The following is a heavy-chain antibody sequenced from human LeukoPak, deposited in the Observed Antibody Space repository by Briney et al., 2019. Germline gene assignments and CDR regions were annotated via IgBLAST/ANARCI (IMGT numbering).Heavy chain of an antibody. J-gene: IGHJ4*02. V-gene: IGHV3-7*01. CDR1: GFTFSSYW. D-gene: IGHD3-22*01. CDR3: ASLHYDSSDFQDY. CDR2: IKQDGSEK. Sequence: GGSLRLSCAASGFTFSSYWMSWGRQAPGKGLEGVANIKQDGSEKYYVDSVKGRFTISRDNAKNSLYLQMNSLRAEDMAVYYCASLHYDSSDFQDYWGQGTLVTVSS.